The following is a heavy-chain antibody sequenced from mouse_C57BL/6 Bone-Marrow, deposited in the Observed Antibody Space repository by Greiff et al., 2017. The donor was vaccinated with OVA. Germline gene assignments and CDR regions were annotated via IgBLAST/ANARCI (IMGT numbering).Heavy chain of an antibody. CDR1: GYTFADFA. CDR3: AREAGYYYYAMDY. D-gene: IGHD2-3*01. Sequence: QVQLQQSGPEVVRPGVSVKISCKGSGYTFADFAMHWVKQSHAKSLEWIGVIRTYNGNTHYNQKFKVKATMTVDKSSHTAYMELARLTSEDSAIYYCAREAGYYYYAMDYWGQGTSVTVSS. CDR2: IRTYNGNT. V-gene: IGHV1-67*01. J-gene: IGHJ4*01.